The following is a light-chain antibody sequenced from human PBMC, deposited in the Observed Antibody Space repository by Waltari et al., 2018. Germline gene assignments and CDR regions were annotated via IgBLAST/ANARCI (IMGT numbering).Light chain of an antibody. CDR3: SSYTSSSPWV. V-gene: IGLV2-14*01. CDR2: EVS. CDR1: SSDAGGYNY. J-gene: IGLJ3*02. Sequence: QSALTPPASVSGSPGQSLTISCTGTSSDAGGYNYASWYQQHPGKAPKLMIYEVSNRPSGVSNRFSGSKSGNTASLTISGLQAEDEADYYCSSYTSSSPWVFGGGTKLTVL.